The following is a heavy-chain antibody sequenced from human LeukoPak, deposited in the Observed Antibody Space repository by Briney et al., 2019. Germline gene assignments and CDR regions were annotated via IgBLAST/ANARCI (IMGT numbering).Heavy chain of an antibody. V-gene: IGHV1-8*01. CDR1: GYTFASYD. D-gene: IGHD6-13*01. CDR3: ASRRVGSSSPRSFDY. CDR2: MNPNSGNT. J-gene: IGHJ4*02. Sequence: ASVKVSCKASGYTFASYDINWVRQATGQGLEWMGWMNPNSGNTGYAQKFQGRVTMTRNTSISTAYMELSSLRSEDTAVYYCASRRVGSSSPRSFDYWGQGTLVTVSS.